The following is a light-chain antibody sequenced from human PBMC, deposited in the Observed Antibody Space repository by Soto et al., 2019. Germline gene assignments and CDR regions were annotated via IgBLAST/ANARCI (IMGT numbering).Light chain of an antibody. CDR2: GAS. Sequence: VLTQSPCTLSLSPGERATLSCRASQSVSSSYLAWYQQKPGQAPRLLIYGASSRATGIPDRFSGSGSGTDFTLTISRLEPEDFVVYYCQQYGSPPQTFGQGTKVDIK. CDR1: QSVSSSY. V-gene: IGKV3-20*01. CDR3: QQYGSPPQT. J-gene: IGKJ1*01.